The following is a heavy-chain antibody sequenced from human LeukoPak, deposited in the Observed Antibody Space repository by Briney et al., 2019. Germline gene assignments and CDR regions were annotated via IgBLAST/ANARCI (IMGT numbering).Heavy chain of an antibody. CDR2: IYPGDSDT. V-gene: IGHV5-51*01. CDR3: AKRDHYDSSGYPNFDY. D-gene: IGHD3-22*01. CDR1: GYSFTSYW. Sequence: GESLKISCKGSGYSFTSYWIGWVRQMPGKGLEWMGIIYPGDSDTRYSPSFQGQVTISADESISTAYLQWSSLKAPDTAMYYCAKRDHYDSSGYPNFDYWGQGTLVTVSS. J-gene: IGHJ4*02.